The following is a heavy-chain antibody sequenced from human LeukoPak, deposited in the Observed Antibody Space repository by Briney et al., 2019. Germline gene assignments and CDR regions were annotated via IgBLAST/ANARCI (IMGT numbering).Heavy chain of an antibody. J-gene: IGHJ3*02. CDR2: INPNSGGT. D-gene: IGHD4-23*01. CDR1: GYTFTGYY. Sequence: GASVKVSCKASGYTFTGYYMHWVRQAPGQGLEWMGWINPNSGGTNYAQKFQGRVTMTRDTSISTAYMELSRLRSDDTAVYYCARVKASTVAPRGAFDIWGQGTMVTVSS. V-gene: IGHV1-2*02. CDR3: ARVKASTVAPRGAFDI.